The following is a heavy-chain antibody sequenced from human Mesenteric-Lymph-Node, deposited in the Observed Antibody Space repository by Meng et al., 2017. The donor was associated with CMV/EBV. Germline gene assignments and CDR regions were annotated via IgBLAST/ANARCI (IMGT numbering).Heavy chain of an antibody. CDR1: GGSFSGYY. J-gene: IGHJ4*02. Sequence: VQLQQWGAGLLKPSETLSLPCAVYGGSFSGYYWSWIRQPPWKGLEWIGEINHSGSTNYNPSLKSRVTISVDTSKNQFSLKLSSVTAADTAVYYCARHQRWLKSEGGFNYWGQGTLVTVSS. CDR3: ARHQRWLKSEGGFNY. CDR2: INHSGST. V-gene: IGHV4-34*01. D-gene: IGHD4-23*01.